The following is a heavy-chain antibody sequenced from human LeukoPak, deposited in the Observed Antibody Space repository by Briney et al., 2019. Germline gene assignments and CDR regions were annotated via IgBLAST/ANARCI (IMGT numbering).Heavy chain of an antibody. Sequence: GGSLRLSCAASGFTFSSYEMNWVRQAPGKGLEWISYISSSGSTIYYPDSVKGRFTISRDNSKNTLYLQMNSLRAEDTAVYYCAKSAYYDLWGQGTLVTVSS. J-gene: IGHJ4*02. D-gene: IGHD3-22*01. CDR1: GFTFSSYE. V-gene: IGHV3-48*03. CDR2: ISSSGSTI. CDR3: AKSAYYDL.